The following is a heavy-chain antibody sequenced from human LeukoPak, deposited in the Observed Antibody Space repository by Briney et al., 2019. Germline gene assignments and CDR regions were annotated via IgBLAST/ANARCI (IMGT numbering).Heavy chain of an antibody. Sequence: SVTVSCKASGYTFTAYYIHWVRQAPGQGLEWMGGIIPIFGTANYAQKFQGRVTITTDESTSTAYMELSSLRSEDTAVYYCARGPELERFDYWGQGTLVTVSS. V-gene: IGHV1-69*05. CDR3: ARGPELERFDY. CDR1: GYTFTAYY. CDR2: IIPIFGTA. J-gene: IGHJ4*02. D-gene: IGHD1-1*01.